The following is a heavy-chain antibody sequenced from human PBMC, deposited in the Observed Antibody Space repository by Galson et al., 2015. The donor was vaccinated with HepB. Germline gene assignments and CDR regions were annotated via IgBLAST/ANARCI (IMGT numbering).Heavy chain of an antibody. CDR1: GGTFSKYA. CDR3: ARGYDSGNCYYHY. D-gene: IGHD3-10*01. Sequence: SVKVSCKASGGTFSKYAISWVRQDPGQGLEWMGGIIPMFGTANYAQKFQGRVTITADESTSTAYMQLSSLRSEDTAVYYCARGYDSGNCYYHYWGQGTLVTVSS. V-gene: IGHV1-69*13. J-gene: IGHJ4*02. CDR2: IIPMFGTA.